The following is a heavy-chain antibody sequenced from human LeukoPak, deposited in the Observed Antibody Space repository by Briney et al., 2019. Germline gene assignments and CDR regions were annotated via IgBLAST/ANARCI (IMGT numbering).Heavy chain of an antibody. Sequence: GGSLRLSCAASGFTFSNYAMNWVRQAPGKGLEWVSGISWNSGSIGYADSVKGRFTISRDNAKNSLYLQMNSLRAEDMALYYCAKDNYYDSSGYLDYWGQGTLVTVSS. V-gene: IGHV3-9*03. D-gene: IGHD3-22*01. CDR1: GFTFSNYA. CDR2: ISWNSGSI. J-gene: IGHJ4*02. CDR3: AKDNYYDSSGYLDY.